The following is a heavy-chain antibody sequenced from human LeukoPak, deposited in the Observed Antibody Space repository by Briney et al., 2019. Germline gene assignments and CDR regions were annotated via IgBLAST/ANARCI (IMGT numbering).Heavy chain of an antibody. V-gene: IGHV4-30-2*01. CDR2: IYHSGST. CDR1: GGSISSGGYY. J-gene: IGHJ4*02. D-gene: IGHD5-12*01. CDR3: ARELNSGYDLGGIGY. Sequence: SQTLSLTCTVSGGSISSGGYYWSWIRQPPGKGLEWIGYIYHSGSTYYNPSLKSRVTISVDTSKNQFSLKLSSVTAADTAVYYCARELNSGYDLGGIGYWGQGTLVTVSS.